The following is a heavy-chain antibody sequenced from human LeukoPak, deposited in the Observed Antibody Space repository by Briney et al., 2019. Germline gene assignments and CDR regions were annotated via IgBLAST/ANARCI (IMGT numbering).Heavy chain of an antibody. V-gene: IGHV3-74*01. CDR2: ISGDGSRT. CDR3: GRNRGYDALDY. CDR1: GFALSTYW. Sequence: GGSLRLSCVASGFALSTYWMDWVRQAPGKGPVWISHISGDGSRTSYADSVKGRFAIFRDNAKNTLYLQMNSLRAEDTAVYYCGRNRGYDALDYWGQGTLVTVSS. D-gene: IGHD5-12*01. J-gene: IGHJ4*02.